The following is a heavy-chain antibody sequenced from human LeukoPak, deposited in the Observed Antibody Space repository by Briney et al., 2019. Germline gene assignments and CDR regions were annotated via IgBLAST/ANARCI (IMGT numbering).Heavy chain of an antibody. V-gene: IGHV3-23*01. J-gene: IGHJ4*02. CDR1: GFTFSSYG. CDR3: ATASPGWNDY. D-gene: IGHD1-1*01. Sequence: GGSLRLSCAASGFTFSSYGMSWVRQAPGKGLEWVSAISGSGGRTYYADSVKGRFTISRDNSKNTLYLQMNSLRAEDTALYYCATASPGWNDYWGQGTLVTVSS. CDR2: ISGSGGRT.